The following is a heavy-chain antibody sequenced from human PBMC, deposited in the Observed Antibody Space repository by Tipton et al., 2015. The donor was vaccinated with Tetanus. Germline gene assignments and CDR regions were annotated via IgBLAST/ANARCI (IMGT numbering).Heavy chain of an antibody. Sequence: PGLVKPSETLSLTCTVSGGSISSRSHYWGWIRQPPGKGLEWIGSIYYSGSTHYNPSLKSRVTISVDTSNNQFSLKLSSVTAADTAVYYCARESPYDFNVPYWGQGTLVTVSS. CDR3: ARESPYDFNVPY. V-gene: IGHV4-39*02. CDR2: IYYSGST. J-gene: IGHJ4*02. D-gene: IGHD3-3*01. CDR1: GGSISSRSHY.